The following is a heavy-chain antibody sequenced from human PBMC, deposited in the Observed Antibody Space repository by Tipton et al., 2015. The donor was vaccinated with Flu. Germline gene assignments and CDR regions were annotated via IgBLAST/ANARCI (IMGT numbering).Heavy chain of an antibody. CDR3: ARWDYYDTSGYGDWYFDL. J-gene: IGHJ2*01. CDR1: GGSISSSSYY. D-gene: IGHD3-22*01. V-gene: IGHV4-39*07. CDR2: IYYSGST. Sequence: TLSLTCTVSGGSISSSSYYWGWIRQPPGKGLEWIGSIYYSGSTYYNPSLKSRVTIPVDTSKNQFSLKLSSVTAADTAVYYCARWDYYDTSGYGDWYFDLWGRGTLVTVSS.